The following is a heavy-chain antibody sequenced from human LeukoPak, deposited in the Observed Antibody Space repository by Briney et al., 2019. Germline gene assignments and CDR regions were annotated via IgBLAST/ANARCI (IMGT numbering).Heavy chain of an antibody. D-gene: IGHD3-10*01. CDR3: ARGLLWFGELDLYYFDY. V-gene: IGHV1-69*04. Sequence: GASVKVSCKASGGTFSSYAISWVRQAPGQGLEWMGRIIPILGIANYAQKFQGRVTITADKSTSTAYMELSRLRSDDTAVYYCARGLLWFGELDLYYFDYWGQGTLVTVSS. CDR2: IIPILGIA. CDR1: GGTFSSYA. J-gene: IGHJ4*02.